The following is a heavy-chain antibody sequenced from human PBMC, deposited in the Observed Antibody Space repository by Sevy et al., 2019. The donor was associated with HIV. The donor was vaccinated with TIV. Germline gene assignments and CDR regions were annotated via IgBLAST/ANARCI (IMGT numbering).Heavy chain of an antibody. CDR1: GFTFSSYA. CDR3: AKDRMDV. V-gene: IGHV3-23*01. Sequence: GGSLRLSCAASGFTFSSYAMTWVRQAPGKGLEWVSTIGSRGGSTYYADSVKGRFTISRDNSKNTLYLQMNSLRAEDTAVYYCAKDRMDVWGKGTTVTVSS. J-gene: IGHJ6*04. CDR2: IGSRGGST.